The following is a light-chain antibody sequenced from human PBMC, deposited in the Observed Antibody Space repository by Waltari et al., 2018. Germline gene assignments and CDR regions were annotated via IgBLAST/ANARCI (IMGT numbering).Light chain of an antibody. J-gene: IGLJ2*01. V-gene: IGLV1-51*01. CDR1: FTNLGNGH. Sequence: QSVLTQPPSVSAAPGQKVTISCSGSFTNLGNGHISWHQPYPGAPHTRPIYDHHKRPPRPHERLSASNSGTSATLGITGVQTGDEADYYCGTWNIGLSLLVFGGGTRLTVL. CDR2: DHH. CDR3: GTWNIGLSLLV.